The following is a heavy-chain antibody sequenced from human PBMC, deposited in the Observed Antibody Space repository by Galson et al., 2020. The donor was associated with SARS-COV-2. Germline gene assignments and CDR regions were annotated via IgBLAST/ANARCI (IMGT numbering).Heavy chain of an antibody. J-gene: IGHJ4*02. CDR3: ARVHDYGDSWYFDD. CDR2: LYYRGST. Sequence: ASETLSLTCTVSGGSISTSSYYWGWVRQPPGKGLEWIGTLYYRGSTFYTPSLKSRVTMSVDTSKSQCSLKLNSVTAADTAVYYCARVHDYGDSWYFDDWGQGTLVTVSS. CDR1: GGSISTSSYY. D-gene: IGHD4-17*01. V-gene: IGHV4-39*07.